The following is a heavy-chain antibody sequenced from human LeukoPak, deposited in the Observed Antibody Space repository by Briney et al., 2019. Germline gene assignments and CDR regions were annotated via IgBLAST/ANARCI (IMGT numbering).Heavy chain of an antibody. CDR2: IIPIFGTA. D-gene: IGHD3-3*01. CDR1: RYTFTSYG. CDR3: QYNTIFGVVPHGYYYYMDV. V-gene: IGHV1-69*13. Sequence: SVKVSCKASRYTFTSYGISWVRQAPGQGLEWMGGIIPIFGTANYAQKFQGRVTITADESTSTAYMELSSLRSEDTAVYYCQYNTIFGVVPHGYYYYMDVWGKGTTVTVSS. J-gene: IGHJ6*03.